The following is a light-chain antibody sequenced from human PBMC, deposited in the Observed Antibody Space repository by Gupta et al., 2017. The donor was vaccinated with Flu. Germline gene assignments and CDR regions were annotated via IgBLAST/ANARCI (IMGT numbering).Light chain of an antibody. CDR3: QSYDSSLSASV. Sequence: QSVLTQPPSVSGGPGQRVTISCTGSSSNIGAGYDVHWYQQLPGTAPKLLIYGNSNRPSGVPDRFSGSKSGTSASLAITGLQAEDEADYYCQSYDSSLSASVFGGGTKLTVL. J-gene: IGLJ3*02. CDR2: GNS. V-gene: IGLV1-40*01. CDR1: SSNIGAGYD.